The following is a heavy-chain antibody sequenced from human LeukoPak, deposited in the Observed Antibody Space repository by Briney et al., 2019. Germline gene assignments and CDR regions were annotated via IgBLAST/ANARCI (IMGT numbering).Heavy chain of an antibody. CDR3: ATGLGDFWNFDY. CDR2: VDPEDGET. D-gene: IGHD4-17*01. V-gene: IGHV1-69-2*01. J-gene: IGHJ4*02. CDR1: GYSFIDYY. Sequence: GASVTVSCKVSGYSFIDYYMLWVQQAPGKGLEWMGLVDPEDGETIYAEKFQGRVTITADTSTDTAYMELSSRRSEDTAVYYCATGLGDFWNFDYWGQGTLVTVSS.